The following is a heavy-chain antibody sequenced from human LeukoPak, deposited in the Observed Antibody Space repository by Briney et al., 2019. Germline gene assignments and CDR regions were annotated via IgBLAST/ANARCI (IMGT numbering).Heavy chain of an antibody. CDR3: AKDRGRTWVQVAN. J-gene: IGHJ4*02. Sequence: PGGSLRLSCIGTGFSFSSDAMGWVRQAPGKGLEWISGISGSGGSTYYADYVKGRFTISRDNSKNTLYLQMNSLRVEDTAVYYCAKDRGRTWVQVANWGQGTLVTVSS. V-gene: IGHV3-23*01. CDR1: GFSFSSDA. CDR2: ISGSGGST. D-gene: IGHD2-15*01.